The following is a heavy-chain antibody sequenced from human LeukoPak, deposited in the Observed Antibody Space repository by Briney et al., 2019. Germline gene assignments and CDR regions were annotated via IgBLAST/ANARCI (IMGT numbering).Heavy chain of an antibody. CDR2: INPNSGGT. J-gene: IGHJ6*03. CDR3: ARSPPTPGYYYMDV. Sequence: ASVKVSCKASGYTFTGYYMHWVRQAPGQGLEWMGWINPNSGGTNYAQKFQGRVTMTRDTSISTAYMELSRLRSDDTAVYYCARSPPTPGYYYMDVWGKGTTVTVSS. CDR1: GYTFTGYY. V-gene: IGHV1-2*02.